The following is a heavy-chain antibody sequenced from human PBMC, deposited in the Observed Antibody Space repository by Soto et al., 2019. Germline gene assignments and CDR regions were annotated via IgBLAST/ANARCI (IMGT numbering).Heavy chain of an antibody. CDR3: AKRSGIGGDWGQLDY. V-gene: IGHV3-23*01. CDR1: GFTFSNYP. CDR2: ISGSGDRT. D-gene: IGHD1-26*01. J-gene: IGHJ4*02. Sequence: EVQLLESGGGLVQPGGSLRLSCAASGFTFSNYPMTWVRQAPGKGLEWVSAISGSGDRTYYADSVKGRFTISRDTSKNTVYMQMNSLRDEDTAVYYCAKRSGIGGDWGQLDYWGQGTLVTVSS.